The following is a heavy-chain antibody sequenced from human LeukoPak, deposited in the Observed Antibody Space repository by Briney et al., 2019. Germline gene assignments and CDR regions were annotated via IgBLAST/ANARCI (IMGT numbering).Heavy chain of an antibody. J-gene: IGHJ4*02. CDR1: GGSISSSSYY. Sequence: SETLSLTCTVSGGSISSSSYYWGWIRQPPGKGLEWIGSIYYSGSTYYNPSLKSRVTISVDTSKNQFSLKLSSVTAADTAVYYCARRPSLGWVIAVVVAAYYFDYWGQGTLVTVSS. V-gene: IGHV4-39*01. D-gene: IGHD2-15*01. CDR3: ARRPSLGWVIAVVVAAYYFDY. CDR2: IYYSGST.